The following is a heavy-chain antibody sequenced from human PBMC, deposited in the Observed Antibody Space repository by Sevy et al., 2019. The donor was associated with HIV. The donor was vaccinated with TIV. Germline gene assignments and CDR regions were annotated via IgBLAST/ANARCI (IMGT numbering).Heavy chain of an antibody. Sequence: ASVKVSCKASGYTFTGYYMHWVRQAPGQGLEWMGRINPNSGGTNYAQKFQGRVTMTRDTSISTAYMELSRLRSDDTAVYYCARESKAALRSSFDPWGLGTLVTVSS. D-gene: IGHD6-25*01. CDR1: GYTFTGYY. CDR2: INPNSGGT. V-gene: IGHV1-2*06. J-gene: IGHJ5*02. CDR3: ARESKAALRSSFDP.